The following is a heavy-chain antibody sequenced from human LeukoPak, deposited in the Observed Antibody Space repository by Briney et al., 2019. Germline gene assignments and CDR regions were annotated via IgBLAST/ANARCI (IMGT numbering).Heavy chain of an antibody. V-gene: IGHV1-24*01. CDR2: FDPEDGET. Sequence: RASVKVSCKVSGYTLTELSMHWVRQAPGKGLEWMGGFDPEDGETIYAQKFQGRVTMTEDTSTDTAYMELSSLRSEDTAVYYCATSRGSSSWYWYFDYWGQGTLVTVSS. D-gene: IGHD6-13*01. CDR1: GYTLTELS. J-gene: IGHJ4*02. CDR3: ATSRGSSSWYWYFDY.